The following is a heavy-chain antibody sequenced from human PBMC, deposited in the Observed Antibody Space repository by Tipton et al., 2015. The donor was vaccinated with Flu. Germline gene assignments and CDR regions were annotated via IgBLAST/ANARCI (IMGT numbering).Heavy chain of an antibody. D-gene: IGHD3-10*01. Sequence: SLRLSCAVSGFIFSRYWMSWVRQAPGKGLEWVANIKHDGSEKYYVDSVKGRFTISRDDAKNSVYLQMNSLRSEDTAVYYCARHAGDFLGTDYWGQGTLVTVSS. CDR2: IKHDGSEK. V-gene: IGHV3-7*01. CDR3: ARHAGDFLGTDY. J-gene: IGHJ4*02. CDR1: GFIFSRYW.